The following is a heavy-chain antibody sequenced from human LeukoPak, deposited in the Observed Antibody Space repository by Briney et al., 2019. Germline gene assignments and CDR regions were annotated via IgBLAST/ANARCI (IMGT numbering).Heavy chain of an antibody. CDR3: ARSETSRYGSGSYPLYDY. CDR1: GYTFTGYY. V-gene: IGHV1-2*02. J-gene: IGHJ4*02. CDR2: INPNSGGT. D-gene: IGHD3-10*01. Sequence: ASVKVSCKASGYTFTGYYMHWVRQAPGQGLEWMGWINPNSGGTNYAQKFQGRVTMTRDTSISTAYMELSRLRSDDTAVYYCARSETSRYGSGSYPLYDYWGQGTLVTVSS.